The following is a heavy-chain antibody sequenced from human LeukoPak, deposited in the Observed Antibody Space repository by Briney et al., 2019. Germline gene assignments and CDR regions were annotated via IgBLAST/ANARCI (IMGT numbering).Heavy chain of an antibody. CDR2: IYYSGIT. CDR3: VRSKRGTYGWFDP. Sequence: SETLSLTCTVSGGSITNYYWSWIRQPPGKGLEWIGYIYYSGITNYNPSLKSRVTISVDTSKNQFSLKVNSVTAADTAVYYCVRSKRGTYGWFDPWGQGTLVTVSS. V-gene: IGHV4-59*01. D-gene: IGHD4-17*01. J-gene: IGHJ5*02. CDR1: GGSITNYY.